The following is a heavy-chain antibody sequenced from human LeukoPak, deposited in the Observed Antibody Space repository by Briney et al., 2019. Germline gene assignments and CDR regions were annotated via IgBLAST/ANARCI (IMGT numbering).Heavy chain of an antibody. D-gene: IGHD3-3*01. CDR1: GYTFTSYY. J-gene: IGHJ4*02. V-gene: IGHV1-46*01. CDR2: INPSGGST. CDR3: ANVRFLEWLSYFDN. Sequence: ASVKVSCKAPGYTFTSYYMHWVRQAPGQGLEWMGIINPSGGSTSYAQKFQGRVTMTRDTSTSTVYMELNSLRAEDTAVYYCANVRFLEWLSYFDNWGQGTLVTVSS.